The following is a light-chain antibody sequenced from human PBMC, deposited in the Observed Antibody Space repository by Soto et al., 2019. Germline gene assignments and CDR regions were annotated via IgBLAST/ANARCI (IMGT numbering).Light chain of an antibody. CDR2: DAS. J-gene: IGKJ2*01. Sequence: EIVLTQSPATLSLSPGERATLSCRASQSVSSYLAWYQQKPGQAPRLLIYDASNRATGIPARFSGSGSGTDFTLTISSREPEDFAVYYWQQRSNWPPYTFGQGNKLEIK. V-gene: IGKV3-11*01. CDR1: QSVSSY. CDR3: QQRSNWPPYT.